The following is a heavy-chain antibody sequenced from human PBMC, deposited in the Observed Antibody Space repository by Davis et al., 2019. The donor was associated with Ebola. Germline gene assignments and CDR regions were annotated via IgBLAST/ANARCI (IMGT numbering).Heavy chain of an antibody. V-gene: IGHV3-48*02. Sequence: GGSLRLSCAASGFTFSSYSMNWVRQAPGKGLEWVSYISSSSSTTYYADSVKGRFTISRDNAKNSLYLQMNSLRDEDTAVYYCAREAYYYGSGSYKYYFDYWGQGTLVTVSS. CDR3: AREAYYYGSGSYKYYFDY. CDR1: GFTFSSYS. D-gene: IGHD3-10*01. CDR2: ISSSSSTT. J-gene: IGHJ4*02.